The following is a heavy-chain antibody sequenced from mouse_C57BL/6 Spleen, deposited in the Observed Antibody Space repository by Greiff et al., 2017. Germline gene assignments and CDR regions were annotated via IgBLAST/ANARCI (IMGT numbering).Heavy chain of an antibody. CDR2: IHPNSGST. CDR1: GYTFTSYW. CDR3: ARQLRLQYYFDY. Sequence: QVQLQQPGAELVKPGASVKLSCKASGYTFTSYWMHWVKQRPGQGLEWIGMIHPNSGSTNYNEKFKSKATLTVDKSSSTAYMQLSSLTSEDSAVXYCARQLRLQYYFDYWGQGTTLTVSS. J-gene: IGHJ2*01. D-gene: IGHD3-2*02. V-gene: IGHV1-64*01.